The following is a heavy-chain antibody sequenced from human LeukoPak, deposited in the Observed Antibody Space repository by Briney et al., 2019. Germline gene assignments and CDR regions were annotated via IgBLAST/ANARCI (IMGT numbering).Heavy chain of an antibody. CDR1: GGTFSSYA. CDR3: ARDPYYYGSGSYPNY. V-gene: IGHV1-69*01. J-gene: IGHJ4*02. CDR2: IIPIFGTA. Sequence: SVKVSCKASGGTFSSYAISWVRQAPGQGLEWMGGIIPIFGTANYAQKFQGRVTITADESTSTAYMELSSLRSEDTAVYYCARDPYYYGSGSYPNYWGQGTLVTVSS. D-gene: IGHD3-10*01.